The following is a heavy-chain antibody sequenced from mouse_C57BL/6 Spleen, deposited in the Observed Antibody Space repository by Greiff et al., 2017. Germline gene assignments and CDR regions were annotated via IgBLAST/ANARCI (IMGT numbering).Heavy chain of an antibody. V-gene: IGHV1-85*01. CDR3: ARNYDYDEGSWFAY. CDR1: GYTFTSYD. CDR2: IYPRDGST. J-gene: IGHJ3*01. D-gene: IGHD2-4*01. Sequence: VMLVESGPELVKPGASVKLSCKASGYTFTSYDINWVKQRPGQGLEWIGWIYPRDGSTKYNEKFKGKATLTVDTSSSTAYMELHSLTSEDSAVYFCARNYDYDEGSWFAYWGQGTLVTVSA.